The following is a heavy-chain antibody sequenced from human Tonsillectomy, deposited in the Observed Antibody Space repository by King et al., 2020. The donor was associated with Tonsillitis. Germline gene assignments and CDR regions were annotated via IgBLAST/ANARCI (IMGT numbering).Heavy chain of an antibody. V-gene: IGHV5-51*01. CDR2: IYPRDFDS. Sequence: QLVQSGAEVKKPGESLRISCKASGYSFSSYWIGWVRQMPGKGLEWMGIIYPRDFDSRYSPSLQGHVTISVDKSISTAYLHWSSLKASDTALYYCVHGATVGKYWGQGTLVTVSA. J-gene: IGHJ4*02. D-gene: IGHD3-10*01. CDR3: VHGATVGKY. CDR1: GYSFSSYW.